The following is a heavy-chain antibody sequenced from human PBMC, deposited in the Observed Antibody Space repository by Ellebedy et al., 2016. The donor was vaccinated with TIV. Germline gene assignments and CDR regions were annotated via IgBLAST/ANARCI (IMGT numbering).Heavy chain of an antibody. CDR3: VRGVSWGFGWYFDL. D-gene: IGHD7-27*01. J-gene: IGHJ2*01. V-gene: IGHV6-1*01. CDR1: GDRISTKNTA. Sequence: SQTLSLTCAISGDRISTKNTAWNWIRQSPSRGLEWLGRTYYDSEWHHHHPVSVQSRVAVNPDTSKNQISLQLSSVTPEDTAVYFCVRGVSWGFGWYFDLWGRGTLVTVSS. CDR2: TYYDSEWHH.